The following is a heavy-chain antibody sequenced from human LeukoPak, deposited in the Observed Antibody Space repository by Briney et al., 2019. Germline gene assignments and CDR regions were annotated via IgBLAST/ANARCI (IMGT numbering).Heavy chain of an antibody. D-gene: IGHD6-13*01. V-gene: IGHV4-38-2*02. CDR2: IYYSGST. Sequence: SETLSLTCTVSGYSISSGYYWGWIRQPPGKGLEWIGSIYYSGSTYYNPSLKSRVTISVDTSKNQFSLKLSSVTAADTAVCYCARHPGIPSQYYFDYWGQGTLVTVSS. CDR3: ARHPGIPSQYYFDY. CDR1: GYSISSGYY. J-gene: IGHJ4*02.